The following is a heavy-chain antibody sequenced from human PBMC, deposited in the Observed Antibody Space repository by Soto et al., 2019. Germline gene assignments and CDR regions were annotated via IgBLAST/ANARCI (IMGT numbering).Heavy chain of an antibody. CDR3: ARDGYFDF. J-gene: IGHJ4*02. V-gene: IGHV1-18*01. CDR1: GNTFTSYG. CDR2: ISADNGNT. Sequence: ASVKVSFKASGNTFTSYGIGWVRQAPGQGLEWMGWISADNGNTNYAQKLQGRVTMTTDTSTSTAYMELRGLRSDDTAVYYCARDGYFDFWGPGTLVTVCS.